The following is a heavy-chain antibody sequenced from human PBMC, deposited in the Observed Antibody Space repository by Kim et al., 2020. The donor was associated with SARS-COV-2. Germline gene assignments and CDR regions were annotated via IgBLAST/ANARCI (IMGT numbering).Heavy chain of an antibody. CDR3: ARDQPTLGATRLIGSYYNDAFDI. CDR2: IYYSGST. D-gene: IGHD3-10*01. Sequence: SETLSLTCTVSGGSISSSSYYWGWIRQPPGKGLEWIGSIYYSGSTYYNPSLKSRVTISVDTSKNQFSLKLSSVTAADTAVYYCARDQPTLGATRLIGSYYNDAFDIWGQGTMVTVSS. CDR1: GGSISSSSYY. J-gene: IGHJ3*02. V-gene: IGHV4-39*07.